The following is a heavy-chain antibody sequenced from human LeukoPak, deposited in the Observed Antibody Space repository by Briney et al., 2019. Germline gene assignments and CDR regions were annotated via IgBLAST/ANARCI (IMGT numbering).Heavy chain of an antibody. CDR3: ARVVFGLNTDY. Sequence: SETLSLTCTVSGGSINTYYWSWIRQSPGKGLEWIGYIHYTGSTSYNPSLKSRVTISVDTSKNQFSLKLSSVTAADTAVYYCARVVFGLNTDYWGQGTLVSVSS. J-gene: IGHJ4*02. CDR2: IHYTGST. V-gene: IGHV4-59*12. CDR1: GGSINTYY. D-gene: IGHD3-3*01.